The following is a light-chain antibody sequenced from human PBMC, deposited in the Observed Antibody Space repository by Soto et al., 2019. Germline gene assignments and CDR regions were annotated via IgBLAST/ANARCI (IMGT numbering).Light chain of an antibody. CDR1: QSVLYSSNNKNY. Sequence: DIVMTQSPDSLAVSLGERATINCKSSQSVLYSSNNKNYLAWHQQKPGQPPKLLISWASTRESGVPDRFSGSGSGTDFTLTISSLQAEDVAVYYCQQYYSTVTFGQGTRLEIK. CDR3: QQYYSTVT. CDR2: WAS. J-gene: IGKJ5*01. V-gene: IGKV4-1*01.